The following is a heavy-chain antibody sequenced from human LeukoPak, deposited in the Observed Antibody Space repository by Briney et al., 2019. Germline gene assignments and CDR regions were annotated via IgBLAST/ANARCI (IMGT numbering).Heavy chain of an antibody. CDR3: ASYPGDYGSYSFDY. J-gene: IGHJ4*02. D-gene: IGHD4-17*01. Sequence: PSETLSLTCTVSGGSISSSSYYWCWTRQPQGKGLEGIGSIYYSGSTYYNPSLKSRATISVHTSKTPFSLKLSSVTAADTAVYYCASYPGDYGSYSFDYWGQGTLVTVSS. V-gene: IGHV4-39*01. CDR2: IYYSGST. CDR1: GGSISSSSYY.